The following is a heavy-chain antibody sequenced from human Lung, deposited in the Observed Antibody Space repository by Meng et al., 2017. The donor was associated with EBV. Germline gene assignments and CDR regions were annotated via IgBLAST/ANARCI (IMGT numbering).Heavy chain of an antibody. J-gene: IGHJ4*02. Sequence: QGQRQGSGPGLVNPSQTLSLTCTVSGGSVDSGAYYWSWIRQRPGKGLEWIGYIYYSGSTFYTPSLKSRATLSVDTSKNQFSLKLNSVTAADTAVYYCARLRLVWMFDYWGQGALVTVSS. V-gene: IGHV4-31*03. D-gene: IGHD6-19*01. CDR1: GGSVDSGAYY. CDR3: ARLRLVWMFDY. CDR2: IYYSGST.